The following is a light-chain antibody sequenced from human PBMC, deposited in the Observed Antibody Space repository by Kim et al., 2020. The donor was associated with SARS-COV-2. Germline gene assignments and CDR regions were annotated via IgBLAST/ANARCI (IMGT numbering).Light chain of an antibody. CDR2: KAS. J-gene: IGKJ2*01. V-gene: IGKV1-5*03. Sequence: SVGDRVTIACRASQSINIWLAWYQQKPGKAPKLLIYKASSLESGVPSRFSGSGSGTEFTLTISSLQPDDFATYYCQQYESYSPYTFGQGTKVDIK. CDR1: QSINIW. CDR3: QQYESYSPYT.